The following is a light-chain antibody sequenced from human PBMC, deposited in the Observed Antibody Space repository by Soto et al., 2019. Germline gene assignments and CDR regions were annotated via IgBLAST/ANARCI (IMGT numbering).Light chain of an antibody. V-gene: IGKV1-17*01. CDR2: AAS. J-gene: IGKJ1*01. Sequence: DIQMTQSPTSLSASVGDRVTITCRASQAIRNDLGWYQQKPAKAPKRLIYAASSLQSGVPSRFSGSGSGTEFTLTISSLQPEDSATYYCLQYHTYPRTFGQGTKVEIK. CDR3: LQYHTYPRT. CDR1: QAIRND.